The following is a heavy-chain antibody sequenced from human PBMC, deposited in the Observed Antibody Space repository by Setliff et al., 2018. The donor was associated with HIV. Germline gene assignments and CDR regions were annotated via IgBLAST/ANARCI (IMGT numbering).Heavy chain of an antibody. J-gene: IGHJ4*02. CDR3: AREAYSYGYVLPATRFGYYFDS. D-gene: IGHD5-18*01. V-gene: IGHV1-69*04. CDR1: GVTFSNYP. Sequence: SVKVSCKASGVTFSNYPITWVRQAPGQGLEWMGRIIPIFDKGDYAQKFQGRVTISADRSTSTAYMELSSMRSEDTALYYCAREAYSYGYVLPATRFGYYFDSWGQGTLVTVSS. CDR2: IIPIFDKG.